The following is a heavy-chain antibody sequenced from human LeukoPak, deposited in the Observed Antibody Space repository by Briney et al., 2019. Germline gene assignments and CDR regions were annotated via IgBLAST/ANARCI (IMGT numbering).Heavy chain of an antibody. D-gene: IGHD2-2*01. J-gene: IGHJ4*02. CDR3: ARGGGYCSSTSCSPFDY. Sequence: ASVKVSCKASGYTFTSYGISWVRQAPGRGLEWMGWISAYNGNTNYAQKLQGRVTMTTDTSTSTAYMELRSLRSDDTAVYYCARGGGYCSSTSCSPFDYWGQGTLVTVSS. CDR2: ISAYNGNT. CDR1: GYTFTSYG. V-gene: IGHV1-18*01.